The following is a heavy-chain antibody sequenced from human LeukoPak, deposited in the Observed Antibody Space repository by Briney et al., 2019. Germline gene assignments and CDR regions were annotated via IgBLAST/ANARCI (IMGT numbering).Heavy chain of an antibody. CDR3: ARGITMIVVVDY. CDR1: GGSIRSGDYY. D-gene: IGHD3-22*01. J-gene: IGHJ4*02. CDR2: IYYSGST. Sequence: LSQTLSLTCTVSGGSIRSGDYYWSWIRQPPGKGLEWIGYIYYSGSTYYNPSLKSRVTISVDTSKNQFSLKLSSVTAADTAVYYCARGITMIVVVDYWGQGTLVTVSS. V-gene: IGHV4-30-4*01.